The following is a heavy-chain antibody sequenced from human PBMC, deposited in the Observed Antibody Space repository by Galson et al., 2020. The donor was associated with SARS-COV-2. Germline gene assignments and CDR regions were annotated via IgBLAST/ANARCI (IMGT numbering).Heavy chain of an antibody. CDR2: FDPEDGET. Sequence: FSCKVSGYTLTELSMHWVRQAPGKGLEWMGGFDPEDGETIYAQKFQGRVTMTEDTSTDTAYMELSSLRSEDTAVYYCATNFAWYSSSWYLGHATVFDYWGQGTLVTVSS. V-gene: IGHV1-24*01. CDR3: ATNFAWYSSSWYLGHATVFDY. D-gene: IGHD6-13*01. J-gene: IGHJ4*02. CDR1: GYTLTELS.